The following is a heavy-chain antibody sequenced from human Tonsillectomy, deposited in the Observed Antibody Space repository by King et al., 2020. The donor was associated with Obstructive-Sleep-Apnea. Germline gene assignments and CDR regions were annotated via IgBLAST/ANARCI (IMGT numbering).Heavy chain of an antibody. CDR3: AATSGGFQLWSVKFDY. Sequence: QLVQSGAEVKKPGASVKVSCKASGYPFAGHFIHWMRQAPGQGLEGMGWMNPNTGGTKFAQKFQGRVTMTGDTSISTAYMELSNLRFDDTAVYYCAATSGGFQLWSVKFDYWGQGTLVSVSS. D-gene: IGHD5-18*01. J-gene: IGHJ4*02. CDR1: GYPFAGHF. CDR2: MNPNTGGT. V-gene: IGHV1-2*02.